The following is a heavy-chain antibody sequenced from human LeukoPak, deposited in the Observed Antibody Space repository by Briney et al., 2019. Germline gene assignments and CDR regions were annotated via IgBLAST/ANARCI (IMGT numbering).Heavy chain of an antibody. D-gene: IGHD6-13*01. CDR3: ARSLAAALGV. J-gene: IGHJ6*04. CDR2: ISGSSSYI. V-gene: IGHV3-21*01. CDR1: RFTFSSYN. Sequence: GGSLRLSCAASRFTFSSYNMNWVRQAPGKGPEWVSSISGSSSYIYYADSVKGRFTISRDNAKNSLYLQMNSLRAEDTAVYYCARSLAAALGVWGKGTTVTVSS.